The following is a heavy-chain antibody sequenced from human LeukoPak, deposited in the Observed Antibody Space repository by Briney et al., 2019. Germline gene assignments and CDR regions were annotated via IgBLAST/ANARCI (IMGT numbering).Heavy chain of an antibody. Sequence: ASVKVSCKASGYTFTSYYMHWVRQAPGQGLEWMGIINPSGGSTSYAQKFQGRVTMTRGTSTSTVYMELSSLRSEDTAVYYCARDSDSKGAEYYFDYWGQGTLVTVPS. D-gene: IGHD1-26*01. V-gene: IGHV1-46*01. CDR2: INPSGGST. J-gene: IGHJ4*02. CDR3: ARDSDSKGAEYYFDY. CDR1: GYTFTSYY.